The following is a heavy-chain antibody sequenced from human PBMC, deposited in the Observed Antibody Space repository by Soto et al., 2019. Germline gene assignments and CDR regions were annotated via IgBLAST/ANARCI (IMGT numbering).Heavy chain of an antibody. J-gene: IGHJ3*01. CDR3: ARGDDGKSSTFDV. Sequence: QVQLQESGPGLVKPSETLSLTCTVSGGSISRNYYWNWIRQPPGKGLEWIGYISYTGTTNYNPSLRSRVTISVDTSKNQCSLNLRSVTAADTAVYYCARGDDGKSSTFDVWGQGTMVTMSS. V-gene: IGHV4-59*01. CDR2: ISYTGTT. CDR1: GGSISRNYY. D-gene: IGHD1-26*01.